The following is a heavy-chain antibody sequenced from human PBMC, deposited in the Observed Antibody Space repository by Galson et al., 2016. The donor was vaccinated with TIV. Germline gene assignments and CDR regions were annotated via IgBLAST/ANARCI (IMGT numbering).Heavy chain of an antibody. CDR2: IYYNNEK. CDR3: ARYFYGSGSSSHFDY. CDR1: EFSLSSSGVG. J-gene: IGHJ4*02. D-gene: IGHD3-10*01. V-gene: IGHV2-5*01. Sequence: PALVKPTQTLTLTCTFSEFSLSSSGVGAGWIRQPPGKALEWLALIYYNNEKRYSPSLNNRLTITRDTSKNQAVLTMTNMGAVDTGTYYCARYFYGSGSSSHFDYWGQGTLVTVSS.